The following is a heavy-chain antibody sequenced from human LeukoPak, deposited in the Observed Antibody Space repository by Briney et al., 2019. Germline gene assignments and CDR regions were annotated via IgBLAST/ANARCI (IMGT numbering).Heavy chain of an antibody. V-gene: IGHV1-2*02. CDR3: ARSNGRYCVGDCYSFDL. J-gene: IGHJ4*02. CDR1: GYTFSDFY. D-gene: IGHD2-21*01. CDR2: IDAYSGRT. Sequence: ASVKVSCMPSGYTFSDFYLHWVRQAPGQGLEWMGWIDAYSGRTHYGQKFQDRVTMTRDTSISTAYVEVSSLTSDDTAVYYCARSNGRYCVGDCYSFDLWGQGTLVTVSS.